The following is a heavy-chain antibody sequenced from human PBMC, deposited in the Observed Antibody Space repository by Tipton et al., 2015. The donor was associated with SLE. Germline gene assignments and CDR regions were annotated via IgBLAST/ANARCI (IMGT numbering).Heavy chain of an antibody. Sequence: TLSLTCAVYGGSFSGYYWSWIRQTPGKGLEWIGEINHSGSSNCNPSLKSRVTISVDTSKNQFSLKLSSVTAADTAVYYCARWGSGWYYFDYLVLGTLVTVSS. CDR2: INHSGSS. CDR1: GGSFSGYY. D-gene: IGHD6-19*01. CDR3: ARWGSGWYYFDY. V-gene: IGHV4-34*01. J-gene: IGHJ4*02.